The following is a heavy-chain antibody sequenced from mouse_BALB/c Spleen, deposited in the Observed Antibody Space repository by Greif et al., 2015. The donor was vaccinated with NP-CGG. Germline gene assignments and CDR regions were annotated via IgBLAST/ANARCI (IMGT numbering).Heavy chain of an antibody. V-gene: IGHV14-3*02. D-gene: IGHD1-1*01. J-gene: IGHJ4*01. CDR3: APITTGAMDY. CDR1: GFNIKDTY. CDR2: IDPANGNT. Sequence: EVQLQESGAELVKPGASVKLSCTASGFNIKDTYMHWVKQRPEQGLEWIGRIDPANGNTKYDPKFQGKATITADTSSNTAYLQLSSLTSEDTAVYYCAPITTGAMDYWGQGTSVTVSS.